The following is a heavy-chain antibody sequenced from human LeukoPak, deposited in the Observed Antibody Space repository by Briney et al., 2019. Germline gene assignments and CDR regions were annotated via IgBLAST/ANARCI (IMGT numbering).Heavy chain of an antibody. CDR3: ATNVFDV. V-gene: IGHV6-1*01. CDR1: GDSVSSNSAA. J-gene: IGHJ3*01. CDR2: TYYRSKWYI. Sequence: SQTLSLTCAISGDSVSSNSAAWNWIRQSPSRGLEWLGRTYYRSKWYIEYAASVKSRITINPDTPKNQVSLQVNSVTPEDTAMYYCATNVFDVWGQGTMVTVSS.